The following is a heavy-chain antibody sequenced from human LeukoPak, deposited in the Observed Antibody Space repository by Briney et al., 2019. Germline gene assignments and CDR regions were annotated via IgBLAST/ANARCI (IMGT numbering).Heavy chain of an antibody. CDR3: ARDVEYGYSGYGYYYYYMDV. Sequence: ASVKVSCKASGGTFSSYAISWVRQAPGQGLEWMGGIIPIFGTANYAQKFQGRVTITADESTSTAYMELSSLRSEDTAVYYCARDVEYGYSGYGYYYYYMDVWGKGTTVTVSS. CDR1: GGTFSSYA. CDR2: IIPIFGTA. J-gene: IGHJ6*03. V-gene: IGHV1-69*13. D-gene: IGHD5-12*01.